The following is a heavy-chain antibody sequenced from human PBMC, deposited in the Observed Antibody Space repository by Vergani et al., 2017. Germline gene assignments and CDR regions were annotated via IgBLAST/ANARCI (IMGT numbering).Heavy chain of an antibody. Sequence: EVQLVETGGGLIQPGGSLRLSCAASGFTVSSNYMSWVRQAPGKGLEWVSVIYSVGTTYYADSVKGRFTISRDNSKNTLYLLMNSLRPEDTAVYYCARGVVWFGDQRPPWFDPWGQGTLVTVSS. CDR3: ARGVVWFGDQRPPWFDP. CDR2: IYSVGTT. D-gene: IGHD3-10*01. J-gene: IGHJ5*02. CDR1: GFTVSSNY. V-gene: IGHV3-53*05.